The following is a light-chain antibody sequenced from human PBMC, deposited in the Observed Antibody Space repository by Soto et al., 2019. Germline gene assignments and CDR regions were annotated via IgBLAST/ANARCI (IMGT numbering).Light chain of an antibody. V-gene: IGKV3-15*01. CDR2: GVS. CDR3: QQYLGWPLT. CDR1: QSITTN. J-gene: IGKJ4*01. Sequence: EIVMTQSPGTLSVSPGEGVTLSCRASQSITTNLAWYQQKPGQTPSLLIYGVSTRASGIPGRFSGSGSGTDLPLTISSLQSEDSAVYYCQQYLGWPLTFGGGTKVEI.